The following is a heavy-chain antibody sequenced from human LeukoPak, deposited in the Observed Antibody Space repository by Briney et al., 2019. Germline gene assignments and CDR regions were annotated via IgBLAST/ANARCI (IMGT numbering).Heavy chain of an antibody. D-gene: IGHD2-2*01. V-gene: IGHV4-59*01. J-gene: IGHJ5*02. CDR1: GGSISSYY. CDR3: ANGGYCSSSSCYPKWFDP. CDR2: VYHSGST. Sequence: SETLSLTCSVSGGSISSYYWSWIRQPPGKGLEWIGSVYHSGSTNYNPSLKSRVTISVDTSKNQFSLKLRSVTAADTAIYYCANGGYCSSSSCYPKWFDPWGQGTLVTVFS.